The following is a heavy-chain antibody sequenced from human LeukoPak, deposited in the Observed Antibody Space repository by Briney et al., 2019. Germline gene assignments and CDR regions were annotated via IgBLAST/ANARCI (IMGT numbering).Heavy chain of an antibody. Sequence: GASVKVSCKASGYTFTSYGISWVRQAPGQGLEWMGWISAYNGNTNYAQKLQGRVTMTTDTSTSTAYMELRSLRSDDTAVYYCARATGEDFWSGYQTYYYYMDVWGKGTTVTVSS. CDR1: GYTFTSYG. J-gene: IGHJ6*03. D-gene: IGHD3-3*01. V-gene: IGHV1-18*01. CDR3: ARATGEDFWSGYQTYYYYMDV. CDR2: ISAYNGNT.